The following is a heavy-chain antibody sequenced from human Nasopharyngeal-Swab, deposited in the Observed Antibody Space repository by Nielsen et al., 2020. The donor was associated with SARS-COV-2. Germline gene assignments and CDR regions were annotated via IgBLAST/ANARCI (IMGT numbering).Heavy chain of an antibody. V-gene: IGHV3-11*01. CDR1: GFTFSSYW. D-gene: IGHD3-9*01. Sequence: GGSLRLSCAASGFTFSSYWMSWIRQAPGKGLEWVSYISSSGSTIYYADSVKGRFTISRDNAKNSLYLQMNSLRAEDTAVYYCAKHMGRSLRLGIDYWGQGSLVTVSS. CDR2: ISSSGSTI. CDR3: AKHMGRSLRLGIDY. J-gene: IGHJ4*02.